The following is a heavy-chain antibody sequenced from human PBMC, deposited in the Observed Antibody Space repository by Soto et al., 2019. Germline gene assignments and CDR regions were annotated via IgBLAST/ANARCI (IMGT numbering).Heavy chain of an antibody. V-gene: IGHV6-1*01. CDR2: IYYRSKWLN. Sequence: PSQTLSLTCAISGDSVSRDSAAWNWIRQTPSRGLEWLGRIYYRSKWLNTYEVSVNSRITISPDTSKNQFSLQLSSVTPEDTAVYYCARGSWDDVSGHKDIHVWDDGTPVTLSS. CDR3: ARGSWDDVSGHKDIHV. J-gene: IGHJ6*02. D-gene: IGHD5-12*01. CDR1: GDSVSRDSAA.